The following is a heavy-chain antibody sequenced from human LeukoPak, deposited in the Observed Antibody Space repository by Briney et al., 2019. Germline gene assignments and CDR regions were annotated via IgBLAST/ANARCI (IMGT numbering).Heavy chain of an antibody. CDR3: ARGDGYNFFDY. CDR2: FYVGGAT. V-gene: IGHV3-53*01. Sequence: PGRSLRLSCAVSGFTVTNNYISWVRQAPGQGLEWVSVFYVGGATYYADSVKGRFTISRDNSENTLYLQMKSLRAKDTAVYYCARGDGYNFFDYWGQGTLVTVSS. D-gene: IGHD5-24*01. J-gene: IGHJ4*02. CDR1: GFTVTNNY.